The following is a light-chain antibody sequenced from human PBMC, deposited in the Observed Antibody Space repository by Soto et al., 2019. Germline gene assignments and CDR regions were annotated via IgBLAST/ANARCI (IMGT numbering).Light chain of an antibody. V-gene: IGKV3-15*01. CDR3: QKYNLWPWT. Sequence: VVMTQSPATLSVTQGERVVLSCRASQSLGTSLAWYHHKPGQAPRLLLYEASIRATGIPARFSGDGSGTEFTLTISSLQSEDFGIYYCQKYNLWPWTFGPGTKVDIK. CDR2: EAS. CDR1: QSLGTS. J-gene: IGKJ1*01.